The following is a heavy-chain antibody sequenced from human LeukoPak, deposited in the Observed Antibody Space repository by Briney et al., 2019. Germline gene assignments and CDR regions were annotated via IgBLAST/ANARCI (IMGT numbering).Heavy chain of an antibody. CDR3: ARTHDYGGSEWFDT. V-gene: IGHV5-51*01. CDR2: IYAGDSDA. CDR1: GYRFNNYW. D-gene: IGHD4/OR15-4a*01. Sequence: GESLKISCKGSGYRFNNYWIGWVRQMPGKGLEWMGIIYAGDSDARYSPSFQRQVTMAVDKSISTAYLQWTSLKASDSAMYYCARTHDYGGSEWFDTWGQGTLVTVSS. J-gene: IGHJ5*02.